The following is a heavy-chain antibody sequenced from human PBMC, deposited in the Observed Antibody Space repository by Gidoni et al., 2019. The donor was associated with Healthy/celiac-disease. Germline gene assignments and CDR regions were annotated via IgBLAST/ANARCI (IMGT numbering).Heavy chain of an antibody. CDR2: IYYSGRN. V-gene: IGHV4-31*03. J-gene: IGHJ5*02. D-gene: IGHD6-13*01. CDR3: ARGESSSPGTYWFDP. CDR1: GGSISSGVYY. Sequence: QVQLQESGPGLVKPSQTLSLTCTVSGGSISSGVYYWSWIRQHPGKGLAWIGYIYYSGRNYYNPSLKRRVTIAVDTSKNQVSLKLSAVTAADTAVYYCARGESSSPGTYWFDPWGQGTLVTVSS.